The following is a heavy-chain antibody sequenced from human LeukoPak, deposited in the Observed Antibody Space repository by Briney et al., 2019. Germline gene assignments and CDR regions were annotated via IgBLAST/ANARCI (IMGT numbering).Heavy chain of an antibody. CDR3: ARADSYGSILDY. D-gene: IGHD5-18*01. Sequence: QPGGSLRLSCAASGFTFSSYWMTWVRQAPGKGLEWVASIDQYGRAKYYVDSVRGRFTFSRDNTKNSLHLQMNSLRAEDTAVYYCARADSYGSILDYWGQGTRVIDSS. CDR2: IDQYGRAK. J-gene: IGHJ4*02. CDR1: GFTFSSYW. V-gene: IGHV3-7*04.